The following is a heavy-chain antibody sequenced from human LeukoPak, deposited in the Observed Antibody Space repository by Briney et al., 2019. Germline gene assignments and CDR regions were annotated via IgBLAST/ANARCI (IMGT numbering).Heavy chain of an antibody. V-gene: IGHV4-61*02. J-gene: IGHJ4*02. D-gene: IGHD3-10*01. Sequence: SQTLSLTCSVSGGSISSSNCYWSWIRQPAGKGLEWIGRIYTSESTNYNPSLKSRVTISVDTSRNQFSLKLSSVTAADTAVYYCARGLWFGDENPPYFDYWGQGILVTVSS. CDR3: ARGLWFGDENPPYFDY. CDR1: GGSISSSNCY. CDR2: IYTSEST.